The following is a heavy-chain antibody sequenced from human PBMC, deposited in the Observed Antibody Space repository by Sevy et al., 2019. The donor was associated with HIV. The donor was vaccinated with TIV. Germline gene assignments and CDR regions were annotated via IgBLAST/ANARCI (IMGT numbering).Heavy chain of an antibody. CDR3: AITKDYYDNSGYPFDY. J-gene: IGHJ4*02. CDR2: FDPEDGET. V-gene: IGHV1-24*01. D-gene: IGHD3-22*01. Sequence: ASVKVSCKVFGYTHSELSMHWVRQTPGKGLEWMGSFDPEDGETIYAQKFQGRVAMTEDTSTDTAYMELRSLRSEDTAVFYCAITKDYYDNSGYPFDYWGQRTLVTVSS. CDR1: GYTHSELS.